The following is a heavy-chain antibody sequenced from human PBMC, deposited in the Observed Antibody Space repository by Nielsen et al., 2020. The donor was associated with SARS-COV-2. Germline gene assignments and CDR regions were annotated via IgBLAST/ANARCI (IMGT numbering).Heavy chain of an antibody. D-gene: IGHD2-21*01. CDR2: IRSKTNNYET. J-gene: IGHJ6*02. CDR3: KHYYDMDV. Sequence: GGSLKISCAASGFTFGDAIIHWVRQASGKGLEWVGRIRSKTNNYETSYAASVKGRFTISRDESKNMAYLQMSRLKTDDTAVYYCKHYYDMDVWGQGTTVTVSS. CDR1: GFTFGDAI. V-gene: IGHV3-73*01.